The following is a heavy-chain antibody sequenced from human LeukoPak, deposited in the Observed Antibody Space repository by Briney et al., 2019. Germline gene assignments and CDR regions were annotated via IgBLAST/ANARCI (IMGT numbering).Heavy chain of an antibody. V-gene: IGHV3-66*01. J-gene: IGHJ2*01. D-gene: IGHD1-26*01. CDR1: GFTVSSNY. Sequence: PGGSLRLSCAASGFTVSSNYMSWVRQAPGKGLEWVSVIYSGGSTYYADSVKGRFTISRDNSKNTLYLQMNSLRAEDTAVYYCARDWEGLGEYWYFDLWGRGTLVTVSS. CDR2: IYSGGST. CDR3: ARDWEGLGEYWYFDL.